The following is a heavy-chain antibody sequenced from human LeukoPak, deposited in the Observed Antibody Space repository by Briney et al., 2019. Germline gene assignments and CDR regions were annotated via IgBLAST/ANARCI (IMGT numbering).Heavy chain of an antibody. CDR1: GYSFTSYW. CDR2: IYPGDSDT. Sequence: GESLKISCKGSGYSFTSYWIGWVRQMPGKGLGGMGIIYPGDSDTRYSPSFQGQVTISADKSISTAYLQWSSLKASDTAMYYCARGRGSYYYDSSGYYSGWFDPWGQGTLVTVSS. V-gene: IGHV5-51*01. CDR3: ARGRGSYYYDSSGYYSGWFDP. D-gene: IGHD3-22*01. J-gene: IGHJ5*02.